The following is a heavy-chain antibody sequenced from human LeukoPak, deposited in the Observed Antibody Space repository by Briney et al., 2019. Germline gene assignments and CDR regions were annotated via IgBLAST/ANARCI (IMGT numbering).Heavy chain of an antibody. Sequence: GGSLRLSCAASGFTFSSSAMSWVRQAPGKGLEWVSTISGSGGSTHYADSVKGWFTISRDNSKNTLFLQMSSLRAEDTAVYYCARELIVGATWHYYYYMDVWGKGTTVTVSS. CDR3: ARELIVGATWHYYYYMDV. CDR1: GFTFSSSA. J-gene: IGHJ6*03. V-gene: IGHV3-23*01. CDR2: ISGSGGST. D-gene: IGHD1-26*01.